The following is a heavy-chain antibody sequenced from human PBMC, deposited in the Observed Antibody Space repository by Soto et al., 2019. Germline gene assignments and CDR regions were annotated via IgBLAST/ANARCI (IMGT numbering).Heavy chain of an antibody. Sequence: GGSLRLSCAASGFTFSRYSINWVRQAPGKGLEWVSYISSSSSTIYYADSMKGRFTISRDNAKNSLYLQMNSLRDEDTAVYYCAREDYGDYLNWFDPWGQGTLVTVSS. J-gene: IGHJ5*02. CDR3: AREDYGDYLNWFDP. D-gene: IGHD4-17*01. V-gene: IGHV3-48*02. CDR1: GFTFSRYS. CDR2: ISSSSSTI.